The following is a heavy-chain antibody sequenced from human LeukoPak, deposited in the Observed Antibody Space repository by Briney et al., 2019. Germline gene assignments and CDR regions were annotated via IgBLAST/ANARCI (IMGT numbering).Heavy chain of an antibody. J-gene: IGHJ4*02. V-gene: IGHV4-31*03. CDR3: ARAASPDFWSGYYMNYFDY. D-gene: IGHD3-3*01. CDR2: IYYSGST. Sequence: SQTLSLTCTASGGYISSGGYYWSWIRQHPGKGLEWIGYIYYSGSTYYNPSLKSRVTISVDTSKNQFSLKLSSVTAADTAVYYCARAASPDFWSGYYMNYFDYWGQGTLVTVSS. CDR1: GGYISSGGYY.